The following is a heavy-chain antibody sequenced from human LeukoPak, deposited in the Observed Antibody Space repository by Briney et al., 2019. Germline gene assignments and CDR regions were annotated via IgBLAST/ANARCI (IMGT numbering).Heavy chain of an antibody. Sequence: PGGSLRLSCAASGFTFSNSAMSWVRQAPGKGLEWVSAISGSGSSKHYADSVKGRFTISRDNSKNTLYLQMNSLRAEDTAVYYCAKGYSYGLFDYWGQGTLVTVSS. J-gene: IGHJ4*02. CDR2: ISGSGSSK. CDR3: AKGYSYGLFDY. CDR1: GFTFSNSA. V-gene: IGHV3-23*01. D-gene: IGHD5-18*01.